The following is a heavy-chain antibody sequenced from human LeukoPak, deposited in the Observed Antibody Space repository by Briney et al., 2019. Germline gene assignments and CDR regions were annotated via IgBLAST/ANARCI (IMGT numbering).Heavy chain of an antibody. CDR1: GFTFSSYD. V-gene: IGHV3-13*01. J-gene: IGHJ6*03. CDR3: ARSGGSARSPGRPLYYYYMDV. Sequence: GGSLRLSCVASGFTFSSYDMHWVRQATGKGLEWVSAIGTAGDTYYPGSVKGRFTISRENAKNSLYLQMNSLRAGDTAVYYCARSGGSARSPGRPLYYYYMDVWGKGTTVTVSS. CDR2: IGTAGDT. D-gene: IGHD6-25*01.